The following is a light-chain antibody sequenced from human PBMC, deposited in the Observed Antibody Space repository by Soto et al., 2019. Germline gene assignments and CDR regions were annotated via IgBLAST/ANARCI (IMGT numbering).Light chain of an antibody. CDR1: QSVSSY. V-gene: IGKV3-11*01. CDR3: QHRSNWPLT. Sequence: EIVLTQSPATLSLSPGERATLSCRASQSVSSYLAWYQQKPGQAPRLLIYDASNRATGIPARFGVSGSGTDFTLTINSLEPEDFAVYFCQHRSNWPLTFGGGTKVEI. J-gene: IGKJ4*01. CDR2: DAS.